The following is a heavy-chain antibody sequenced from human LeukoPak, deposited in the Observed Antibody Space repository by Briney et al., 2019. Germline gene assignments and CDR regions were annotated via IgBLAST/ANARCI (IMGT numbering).Heavy chain of an antibody. CDR3: ARGWGYYDY. CDR2: ISSSGGAI. Sequence: PGGSLRLSCAASGFTFSSIEMNWVRQAPGKGLEWLSYISSSGGAIYYADSVKGRFTISRDNAKNSLYLQMNSRRAEDTAVYYCARGWGYYDYWGQGALVTVSS. J-gene: IGHJ4*02. V-gene: IGHV3-48*03. CDR1: GFTFSSIE. D-gene: IGHD3-22*01.